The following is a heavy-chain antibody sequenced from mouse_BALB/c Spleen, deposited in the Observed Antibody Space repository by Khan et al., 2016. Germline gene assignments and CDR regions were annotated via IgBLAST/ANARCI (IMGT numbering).Heavy chain of an antibody. CDR1: GYSISSGYS. CDR3: TRGEYYGSGY. J-gene: IGHJ2*01. CDR2: IHYSGST. D-gene: IGHD1-1*01. V-gene: IGHV3-1*02. Sequence: EVQLQESGPDLVKPSQSLSLTCTVTGYSISSGYSWHWIRQFPGNKLEWMAYIHYSGSTNYNPSLKSRISITRDTSKNQFFLQLISVTTEDTATYYCTRGEYYGSGYWGQGTTRTVSS.